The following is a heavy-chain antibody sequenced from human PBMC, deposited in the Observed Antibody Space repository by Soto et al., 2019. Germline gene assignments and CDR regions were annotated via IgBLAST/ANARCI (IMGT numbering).Heavy chain of an antibody. V-gene: IGHV3-30-3*01. CDR3: ARDDGRGYGGTHLVY. Sequence: QVQLVESGGGVVQPGRSLRLSCAASRFSFSSYAMHWVRQAPGKGLEWVAIISYDGSSKYYADSVKGRFTISRDNSKSTLYLQVNSLRAEDTAVYYCARDDGRGYGGTHLVYWGQGTLVTVSS. CDR1: RFSFSSYA. CDR2: ISYDGSSK. J-gene: IGHJ4*02. D-gene: IGHD5-12*01.